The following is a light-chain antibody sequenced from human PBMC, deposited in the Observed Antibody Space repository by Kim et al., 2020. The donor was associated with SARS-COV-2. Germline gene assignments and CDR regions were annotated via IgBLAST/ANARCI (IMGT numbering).Light chain of an antibody. CDR2: GAS. V-gene: IGKV3-20*01. CDR3: QQYGNSPHT. CDR1: QSVSSSY. Sequence: SPGERATLTCRASQSVSSSYLAWYQQKPGQAPRLLIYGASSSATGVPDRCSGSGSGTDFTLTITRLEPEDFAVYYCQQYGNSPHTFGQGTKVDIK. J-gene: IGKJ1*01.